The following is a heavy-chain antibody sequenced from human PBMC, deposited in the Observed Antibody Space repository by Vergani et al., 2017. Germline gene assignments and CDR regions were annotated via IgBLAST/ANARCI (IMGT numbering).Heavy chain of an antibody. V-gene: IGHV4-61*02. Sequence: QVQLQESGPGLVKPSQTLSLTCTVSGGSISSGSYYWSWIRQPAGKGLEWIGRIYTSGSTNYNPSLKSRVTISVDTSKNQFSLKLSSVTAADTAVYYCARVFTDFWSGKGYYYYMDVWGKGTTVTVSS. D-gene: IGHD3-3*01. CDR1: GGSISSGSYY. J-gene: IGHJ6*03. CDR3: ARVFTDFWSGKGYYYYMDV. CDR2: IYTSGST.